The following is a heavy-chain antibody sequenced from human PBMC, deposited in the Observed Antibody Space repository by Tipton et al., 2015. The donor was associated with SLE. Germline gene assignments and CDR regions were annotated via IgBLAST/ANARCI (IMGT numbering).Heavy chain of an antibody. CDR3: ARRAGDYGY. Sequence: TLSLTCAVSGYSISSGYYWGWIRQPPGKGLEWIGSIYHSGSTYYNPSLKSRVTISVDTSKNQFSLKLSSVTAADTAVYYCARRAGDYGYWGQGTLVTVSS. D-gene: IGHD4-17*01. CDR1: GYSISSGYY. J-gene: IGHJ4*02. CDR2: IYHSGST. V-gene: IGHV4-38-2*01.